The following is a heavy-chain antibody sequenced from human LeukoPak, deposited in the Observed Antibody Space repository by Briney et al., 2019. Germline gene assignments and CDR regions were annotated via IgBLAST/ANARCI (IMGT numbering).Heavy chain of an antibody. CDR3: ARLRTSYFDSNTYFLWFDI. CDR2: IFYSGYT. Sequence: SETLSLTCTVSGGSISSYYWSWIRQPPGKGLEWIAYIFYSGYTNYNPSLKSRVTISVDTSNNQFSLKLSSVTAAATAVYYCARLRTSYFDSNTYFLWFDIWGQGTLVPVSS. D-gene: IGHD3-9*01. V-gene: IGHV4-59*08. J-gene: IGHJ3*02. CDR1: GGSISSYY.